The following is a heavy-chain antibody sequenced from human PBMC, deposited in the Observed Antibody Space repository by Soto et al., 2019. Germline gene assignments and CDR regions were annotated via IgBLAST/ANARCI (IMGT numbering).Heavy chain of an antibody. V-gene: IGHV3-23*01. CDR2: ISGSSGST. J-gene: IGHJ4*02. CDR3: ANDPTGSGSDYFDY. D-gene: IGHD5-12*01. Sequence: GGSLRLSCAASGFTFSSYAMSWVRQAPGKGLEWVSAISGSSGSTYYADSVKGRFTISRDNSKNTLYLQMNSLRAEDTAVSYCANDPTGSGSDYFDYWGQGTLVTVSS. CDR1: GFTFSSYA.